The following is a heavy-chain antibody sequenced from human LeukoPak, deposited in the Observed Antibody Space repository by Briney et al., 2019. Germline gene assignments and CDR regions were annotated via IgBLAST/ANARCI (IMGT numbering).Heavy chain of an antibody. D-gene: IGHD4-23*01. CDR2: IYANGNT. J-gene: IGHJ5*02. CDR1: GGSMRSDSFF. Sequence: SQTLSLTCSVSGGSMRSDSFFWSWTGQPAGKGLEWIGRIYANGNTKYDPSHERRVTISVDTSKNQFSLELTSVTAADTAVYYCARELGSDYGGYSPWGQGTLVTVSS. CDR3: ARELGSDYGGYSP. V-gene: IGHV4-61*02.